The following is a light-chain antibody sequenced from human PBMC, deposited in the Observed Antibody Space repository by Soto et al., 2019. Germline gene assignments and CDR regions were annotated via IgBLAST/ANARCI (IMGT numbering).Light chain of an antibody. CDR2: GAS. V-gene: IGKV3-20*01. Sequence: PRERVRLSCRASQSVSSSYLTWYQQKPGQAPRLLIYGASTRATSIPARFSGSGSGTDFTLTISRLDPEDFAVYYCQQYKTFGHGTKVDI. J-gene: IGKJ1*01. CDR3: QQYKT. CDR1: QSVSSSY.